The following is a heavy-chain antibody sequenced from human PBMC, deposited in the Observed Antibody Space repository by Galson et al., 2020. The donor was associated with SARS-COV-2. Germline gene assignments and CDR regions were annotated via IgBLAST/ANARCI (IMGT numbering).Heavy chain of an antibody. Sequence: SETLSLTCTVSGGSISSSSFYWGWLRQPPGKGLAWIGIIDYRGSTYYNPSLETRVSISVDTSKNHFSLNLSSVTAADTAVYYCARTTDGPDDAFDIWGQGTMVTVSS. J-gene: IGHJ3*02. D-gene: IGHD2-8*01. V-gene: IGHV4-39*02. CDR1: GGSISSSSFY. CDR3: ARTTDGPDDAFDI. CDR2: IDYRGST.